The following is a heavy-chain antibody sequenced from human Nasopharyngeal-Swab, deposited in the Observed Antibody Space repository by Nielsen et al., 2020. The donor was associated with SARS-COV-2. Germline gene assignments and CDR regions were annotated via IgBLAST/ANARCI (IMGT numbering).Heavy chain of an antibody. CDR2: IYYSGST. D-gene: IGHD1-26*01. CDR3: ARDWELLGFDY. CDR1: GGSTSSGDYY. J-gene: IGHJ4*02. V-gene: IGHV4-30-4*01. Sequence: LRLSCTVSGGSTSSGDYYWSWIRQPPGKGLEWIGYIYYSGSTYYNPSLKSRVTISVDTSKNQFSLKLSSVTAADTAVYYCARDWELLGFDYWGQGTLVTVSS.